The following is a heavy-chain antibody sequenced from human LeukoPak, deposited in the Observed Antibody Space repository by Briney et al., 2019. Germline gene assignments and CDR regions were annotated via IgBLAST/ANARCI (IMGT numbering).Heavy chain of an antibody. Sequence: SETLSLTCAVYGGSFSGYYWSWIRQPPGKGLEWIGEINHSGSTNYNPSLKSRVTISVDTSKNQFSLKLSSVTAADTAVYYCATRRFDFWSGYSLASDYWGQGTLVTVSS. CDR3: ATRRFDFWSGYSLASDY. V-gene: IGHV4-34*01. CDR2: INHSGST. J-gene: IGHJ4*02. CDR1: GGSFSGYY. D-gene: IGHD3-3*01.